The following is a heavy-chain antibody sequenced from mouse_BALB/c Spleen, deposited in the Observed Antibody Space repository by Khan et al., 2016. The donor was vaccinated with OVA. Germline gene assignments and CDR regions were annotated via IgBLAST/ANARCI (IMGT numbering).Heavy chain of an antibody. CDR1: GYTFTRYW. V-gene: IGHV1-87*01. CDR2: IYPGDGDT. Sequence: QVQLQQPGAELARPGASVKLSCKASGYTFTRYWMLWVKQRPGQGLEWIGAIYPGDGDTKYTHKFKGKATLTADKSSSSAYMQLSSLASEDSAVYYCASHYGHYFDYWGQGTTLTVSS. D-gene: IGHD1-1*02. J-gene: IGHJ2*01. CDR3: ASHYGHYFDY.